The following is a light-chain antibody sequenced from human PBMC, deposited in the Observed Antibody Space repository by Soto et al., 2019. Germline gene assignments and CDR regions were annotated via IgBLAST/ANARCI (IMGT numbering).Light chain of an antibody. Sequence: DIQLTQSPSFLSASVGDRVTITCRASQGIRDFLAWYQQKPGKAPKLLIYAASTLQAGVPTRFSGFASGTEFTLTSSNLQPADSATYYCQQFNVYPLTFGGGTKVETK. V-gene: IGKV1-9*01. CDR3: QQFNVYPLT. J-gene: IGKJ4*01. CDR1: QGIRDF. CDR2: AAS.